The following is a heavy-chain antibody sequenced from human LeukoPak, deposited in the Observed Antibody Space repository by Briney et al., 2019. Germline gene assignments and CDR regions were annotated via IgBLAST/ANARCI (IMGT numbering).Heavy chain of an antibody. CDR3: ARDENNWNEDAFDI. Sequence: PGGSLRLSCAASGFTFSSYSMNWVRQAPGKGLEWVSSISSSSSYIYYADSVKGRFTISRDNAKNSLYLQMNSLRAEDTAVYYCARDENNWNEDAFDIWGQGTMVTVSS. V-gene: IGHV3-21*01. J-gene: IGHJ3*02. CDR1: GFTFSSYS. D-gene: IGHD1-1*01. CDR2: ISSSSSYI.